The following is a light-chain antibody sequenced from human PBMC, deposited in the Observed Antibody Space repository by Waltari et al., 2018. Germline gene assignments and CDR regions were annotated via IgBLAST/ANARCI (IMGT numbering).Light chain of an antibody. J-gene: IGKJ4*01. CDR3: QQYATSPEA. CDR2: GAS. V-gene: IGKV3-20*01. Sequence: IVLTQSTGTLSLSPGERATLSCRASQSVNNNYLAWYQQKPGQAPRLLIYGASTRATGIPDRFRGSGSGTDFTLTISRLEPEDFAAYYCQQYATSPEAFGGGTKVDIK. CDR1: QSVNNNY.